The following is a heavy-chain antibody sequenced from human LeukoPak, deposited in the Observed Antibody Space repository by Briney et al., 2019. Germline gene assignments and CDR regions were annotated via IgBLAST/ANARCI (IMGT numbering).Heavy chain of an antibody. Sequence: PGGSLRLSCAASGFTFSSYWMSWVRQAPGKGLEWASSISSSSSYIYYADSVKGRFTISRDNAKNSLYLQMNSLRAEDTAVYYCARLSSSWYKHLDYWGQGTLVTVSS. D-gene: IGHD6-13*01. CDR1: GFTFSSYW. J-gene: IGHJ4*02. CDR2: ISSSSSYI. V-gene: IGHV3-21*01. CDR3: ARLSSSWYKHLDY.